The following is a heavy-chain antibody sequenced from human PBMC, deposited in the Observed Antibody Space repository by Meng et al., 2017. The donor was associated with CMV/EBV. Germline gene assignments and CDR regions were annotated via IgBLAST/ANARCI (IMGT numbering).Heavy chain of an antibody. CDR2: IYYSGST. V-gene: IGHV4-30-4*08. D-gene: IGHD6-13*01. CDR1: GGSISSGDYY. Sequence: QLQEPGPGLVNLSQPLSPTCTGSGGSISSGDYYWSWIRQPPGKGLEWIGYIYYSGSTYYNPSLKSRVTISVDTSKNQFSLKLSSVTAADTAVYYCARAQYSSSCDYWGQGTLVTVSS. CDR3: ARAQYSSSCDY. J-gene: IGHJ4*02.